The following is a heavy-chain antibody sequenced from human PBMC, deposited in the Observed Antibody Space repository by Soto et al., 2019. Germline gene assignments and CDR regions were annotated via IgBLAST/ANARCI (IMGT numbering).Heavy chain of an antibody. CDR1: GYTFTSYA. CDR2: INAGNGNT. D-gene: IGHD3-10*01. V-gene: IGHV1-3*01. CDR3: AREQSGAIMTRTDAFDI. Sequence: QVQLVQSGAEVQKPGASVKVSCKASGYTFTSYAIHWVRQAPGPRLEWMGWINAGNGNTQYSQKFQGRVPITRDTSAGIAYMEVSSLRSEDTALYYCAREQSGAIMTRTDAFDIWGQGTMVTVSS. J-gene: IGHJ3*02.